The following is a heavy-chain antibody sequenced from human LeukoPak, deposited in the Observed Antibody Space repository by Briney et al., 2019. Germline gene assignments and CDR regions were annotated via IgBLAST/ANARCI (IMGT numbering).Heavy chain of an antibody. D-gene: IGHD2-21*02. Sequence: GGSLRLSCAASGFTFSSYSMNWVRQAPGKGLEWVSSISSSSSYIYYADSVKGRFTISRDNAKNSLYLQMNSLRAEDTAVYYCAKDLVGSSVVVVTATYFDYWGQGTLVTVSS. CDR3: AKDLVGSSVVVVTATYFDY. V-gene: IGHV3-21*04. J-gene: IGHJ4*02. CDR2: ISSSSSYI. CDR1: GFTFSSYS.